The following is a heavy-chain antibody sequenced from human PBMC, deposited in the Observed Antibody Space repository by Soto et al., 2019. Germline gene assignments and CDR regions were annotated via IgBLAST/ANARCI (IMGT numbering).Heavy chain of an antibody. V-gene: IGHV4-31*03. J-gene: IGHJ6*02. CDR3: ARDWLQFSVDV. CDR1: GGSINSGGHY. Sequence: SETLSLTCSVSGGSINSGGHYWSWIRQHPGKGLEWIGHIYKTGSTDFNPSLKDRLTISIDTSKNQFSLSLRSVTDADTAVYYCARDWLQFSVDVWGQGTTVTV. CDR2: IYKTGST. D-gene: IGHD4-4*01.